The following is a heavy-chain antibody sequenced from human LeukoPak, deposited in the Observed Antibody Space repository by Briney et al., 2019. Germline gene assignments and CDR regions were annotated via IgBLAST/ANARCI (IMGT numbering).Heavy chain of an antibody. CDR1: GDSVSSNSAA. V-gene: IGHV6-1*01. D-gene: IGHD2-2*02. CDR2: TYYRSKWYN. J-gene: IGHJ6*03. Sequence: SQTLSLTCAISGDSVSSNSAAWNWIRQSPSRGLEWLGRTYYRSKWYNDYAVSVKSRITINPDTSKNQFSLQLNSVTPEDTAVYYCARDIVVVPAAIMYYYYYMDVWGKGTTVTVSS. CDR3: ARDIVVVPAAIMYYYYYMDV.